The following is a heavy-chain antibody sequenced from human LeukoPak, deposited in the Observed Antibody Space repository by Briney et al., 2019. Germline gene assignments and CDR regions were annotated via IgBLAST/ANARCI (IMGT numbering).Heavy chain of an antibody. CDR3: ARAGNCSGGSCYSGIYDY. CDR1: SGSISSYY. D-gene: IGHD2-15*01. CDR2: IYYSGST. Sequence: SETLSLTCTVSSGSISSYYWSWIRQPPGKGLEWIGYIYYSGSTNYNPSLKSRVTISVDTSKNQFSLKLSSVTAADTAVYYCARAGNCSGGSCYSGIYDYWGQGTLVTVSS. J-gene: IGHJ4*02. V-gene: IGHV4-59*01.